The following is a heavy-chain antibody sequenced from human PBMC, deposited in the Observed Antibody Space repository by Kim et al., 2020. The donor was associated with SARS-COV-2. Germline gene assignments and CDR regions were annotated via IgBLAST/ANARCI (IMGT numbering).Heavy chain of an antibody. D-gene: IGHD6-19*01. Sequence: YADSVKGQFTISRDNSKNTLYLQMNSLRAEDTAVYYCAKAYSSGWYAGGYWGQGTLVTVSS. J-gene: IGHJ4*02. V-gene: IGHV3-30*02. CDR3: AKAYSSGWYAGGY.